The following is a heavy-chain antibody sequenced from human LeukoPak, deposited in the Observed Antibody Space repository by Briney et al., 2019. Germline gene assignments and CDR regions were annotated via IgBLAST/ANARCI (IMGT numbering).Heavy chain of an antibody. CDR1: RNTFTNYW. D-gene: IGHD3-3*01. V-gene: IGHV5-51*01. CDR3: ARLSTRLLDH. Sequence: GESLKISCKGSRNTFTNYWIGWVRQLPGKGLEWMGIIFPGDSETRYSPSFQGQVTMSVDKSTRTAYLQWASLEASDTAIYFCARLSTRLLDHWGQGTRVTVSS. CDR2: IFPGDSET. J-gene: IGHJ4*02.